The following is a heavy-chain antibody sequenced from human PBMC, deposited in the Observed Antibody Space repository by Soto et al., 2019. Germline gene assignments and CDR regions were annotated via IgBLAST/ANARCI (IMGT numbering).Heavy chain of an antibody. V-gene: IGHV4-34*01. Sequence: QVQLQQWGAGLLKPSETLSPTCAVYGGSFSGYYWSWIRQPPGRGLEWIGEINLSGSTNYNPSLKSRLTISVGTSKNQFSLKLSSVTAADTAVYYCARGFAVDWFDPWGQGTLVTVSS. J-gene: IGHJ5*02. CDR3: ARGFAVDWFDP. CDR2: INLSGST. CDR1: GGSFSGYY.